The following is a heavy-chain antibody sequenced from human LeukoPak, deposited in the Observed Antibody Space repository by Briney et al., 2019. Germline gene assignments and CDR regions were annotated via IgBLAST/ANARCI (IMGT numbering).Heavy chain of an antibody. V-gene: IGHV1-2*02. Sequence: ASVTVSCTASGSTFTGYYMHWVRQAPGQGLEWMGWINTNSGGTNYAQKFQGRVTMTRATSISTAYMELRRLRSDDTAVYYCARGGLYSYYDFWSGPDGEWDAFDIWGQGTMVTVSS. J-gene: IGHJ3*02. D-gene: IGHD3-3*01. CDR1: GSTFTGYY. CDR2: INTNSGGT. CDR3: ARGGLYSYYDFWSGPDGEWDAFDI.